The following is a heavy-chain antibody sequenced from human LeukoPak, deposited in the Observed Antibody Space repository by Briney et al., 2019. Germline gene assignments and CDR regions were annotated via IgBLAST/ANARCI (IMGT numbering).Heavy chain of an antibody. V-gene: IGHV1-2*02. CDR3: AREGKIGGASFDY. CDR2: IYPNSGGA. D-gene: IGHD1-26*01. J-gene: IGHJ4*02. CDR1: GYTFTLYY. Sequence: ASVNVSCQASGYTFTLYYIHWVRQAPGQGLEWMGSIYPNSGGANFAQNFQGRVTLTRDTSSSTAYLELTRLRSDDTAVYYCAREGKIGGASFDYWGQGTLVTVSS.